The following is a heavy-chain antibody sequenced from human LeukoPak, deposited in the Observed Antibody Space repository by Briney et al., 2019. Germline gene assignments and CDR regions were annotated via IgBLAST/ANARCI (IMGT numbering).Heavy chain of an antibody. CDR2: IIPIFGTA. CDR1: GGTFSSYA. D-gene: IGHD1-26*01. Sequence: ASVKVSCKASGGTFSSYAISWVRQAPGQGLEWMGGIIPIFGTANYAQKFQGRVTITADESTSTAYMELSSLRSEDTAVYYCASGEWELGAFDYWGQGTLVTVSS. V-gene: IGHV1-69*13. CDR3: ASGEWELGAFDY. J-gene: IGHJ4*02.